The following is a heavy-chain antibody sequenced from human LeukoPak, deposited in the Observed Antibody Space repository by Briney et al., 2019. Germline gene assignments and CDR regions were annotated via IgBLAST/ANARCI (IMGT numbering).Heavy chain of an antibody. V-gene: IGHV4-38-2*02. CDR2: IYHSGST. Sequence: SETLSLTCTVSGYSISSGYYWGWIRQPPGKGLEWIGSIYHSGSTYYNPSLKSRVTISVDTSKNQFSLKLSSVTAADTAVYYCARDVFNSYGYDYWGQGTLVTVSS. CDR1: GYSISSGYY. D-gene: IGHD5-18*01. CDR3: ARDVFNSYGYDY. J-gene: IGHJ4*02.